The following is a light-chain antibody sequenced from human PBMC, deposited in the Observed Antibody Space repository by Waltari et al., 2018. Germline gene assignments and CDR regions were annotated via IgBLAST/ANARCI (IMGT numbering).Light chain of an antibody. Sequence: QSVLTQPPSVSAAPRQRVTISRSGSRSNIGNNVVHWYRQLPGKAPKLLIYYDDLLPSGVSDRFSGSKSGTSASLAISGLQSEDEADYYCSAWDDSLNGPVFGGGTKLTVL. CDR2: YDD. CDR1: RSNIGNNV. J-gene: IGLJ2*01. CDR3: SAWDDSLNGPV. V-gene: IGLV1-36*01.